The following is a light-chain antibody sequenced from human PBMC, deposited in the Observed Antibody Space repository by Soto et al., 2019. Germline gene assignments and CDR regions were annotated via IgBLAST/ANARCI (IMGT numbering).Light chain of an antibody. V-gene: IGLV2-11*01. CDR2: DVS. CDR1: SSDVGGYNY. CDR3: CPYAGSYTYV. J-gene: IGLJ1*01. Sequence: QSVLTQPRSVSGSPGQSVTISCTGTSSDVGGYNYVSWYQQHPGKAPKLMIYDVSKRPSGVPDRFSGSKSGNTASLTISGLQAEDEADYYCCPYAGSYTYVFGTGNKV.